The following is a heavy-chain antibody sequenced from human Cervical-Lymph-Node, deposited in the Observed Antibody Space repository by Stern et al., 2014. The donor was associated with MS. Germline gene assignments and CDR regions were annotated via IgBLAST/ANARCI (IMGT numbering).Heavy chain of an antibody. J-gene: IGHJ4*02. CDR1: GYGFTTYD. V-gene: IGHV1-8*01. CDR3: ARVKVNTGGRYVLTYYDY. CDR2: MSPNSGYT. Sequence: QVQLVQSGAAVKKPGASVKVSCKASGYGFTTYDISWLRQAPGRGLEWVGWMSPNSGYTDFAQKFTGRLTMTRNTSISTAYMELTSLSSEDTAMYFCARVKVNTGGRYVLTYYDYWGQGTLVTVSS. D-gene: IGHD6-19*01.